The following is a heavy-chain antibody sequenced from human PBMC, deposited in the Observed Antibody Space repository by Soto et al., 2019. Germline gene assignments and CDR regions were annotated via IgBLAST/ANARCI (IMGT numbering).Heavy chain of an antibody. D-gene: IGHD3-16*01. CDR3: ARPFWGTDYYCGMDV. V-gene: IGHV1-69*12. CDR1: GGTFSSYA. CDR2: IIPIFGTA. J-gene: IGHJ6*02. Sequence: QVQLVQSGAEVKKPGSSVKVSCKASGGTFSSYAISWVRQAPGQGLEWMGGIIPIFGTANYAQKFQGRVTIXXDXAXXTAYMELSSLRSEDTAVYYCARPFWGTDYYCGMDVWGQGTTVTVSS.